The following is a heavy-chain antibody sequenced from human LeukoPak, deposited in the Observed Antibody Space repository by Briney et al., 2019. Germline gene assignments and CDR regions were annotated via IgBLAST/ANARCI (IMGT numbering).Heavy chain of an antibody. V-gene: IGHV1-2*02. CDR2: INPNSGGT. CDR3: ARDYYGSGSYYAAGEIDS. CDR1: GYTFTGHY. J-gene: IGHJ4*02. Sequence: ASVKVSCKASGYTFTGHYMHWVRQAPGQGLERMGWINPNSGGTNYAQKLQGRVTTTRDTSISTAYMELSRLRSDDTAVYYCARDYYGSGSYYAAGEIDSWGQGTLVTVSS. D-gene: IGHD3-10*01.